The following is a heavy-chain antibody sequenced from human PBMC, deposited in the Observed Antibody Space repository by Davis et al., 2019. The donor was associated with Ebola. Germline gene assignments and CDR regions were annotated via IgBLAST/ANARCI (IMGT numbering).Heavy chain of an antibody. CDR3: ARDPDTSGYYSWFDP. CDR1: GFTVSINY. Sequence: GGSLRLSCAASGFTVSINYMFWVRQAPGKGLEWVSAINKGGRTYYSDSVKGRFTISRDNSKNTLYLQMNSLRVEDTAVYYCARDPDTSGYYSWFDPWGQGTLVTVSS. D-gene: IGHD6-19*01. V-gene: IGHV3-53*01. J-gene: IGHJ5*02. CDR2: INKGGRT.